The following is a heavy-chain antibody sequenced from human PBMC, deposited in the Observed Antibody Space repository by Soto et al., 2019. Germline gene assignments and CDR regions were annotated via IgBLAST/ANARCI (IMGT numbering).Heavy chain of an antibody. Sequence: PGGSLRLSCAASGFTFSSYGMHCVRQAPGKGLEWVAVIWYDGSNKYYADSVKGRFTISRDNSKNTLYLQMNSLRAEDTAVYYCARDGLLVYYDSSGPDVWGQGTTVTVSS. D-gene: IGHD3-22*01. CDR3: ARDGLLVYYDSSGPDV. CDR1: GFTFSSYG. CDR2: IWYDGSNK. J-gene: IGHJ6*02. V-gene: IGHV3-33*01.